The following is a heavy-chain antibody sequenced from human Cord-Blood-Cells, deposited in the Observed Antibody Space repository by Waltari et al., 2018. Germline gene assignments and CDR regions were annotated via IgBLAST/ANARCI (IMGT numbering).Heavy chain of an antibody. J-gene: IGHJ5*02. V-gene: IGHV5-51*01. D-gene: IGHD1-26*01. CDR3: VRHNGYVLGELHPSNWFDP. Sequence: AEVKKPGESLKISCKGSGYSFTSYWIGWVRQIPGKGLVWMGIIYPGDSDTRYSTSFEGQVTISAEKSISTAYLQWSSLKASDTAMYYCVRHNGYVLGELHPSNWFDPWGQGTLVTVSS. CDR2: IYPGDSDT. CDR1: GYSFTSYW.